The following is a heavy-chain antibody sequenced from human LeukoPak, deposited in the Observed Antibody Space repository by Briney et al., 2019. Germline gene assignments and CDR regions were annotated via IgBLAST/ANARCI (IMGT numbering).Heavy chain of an antibody. CDR3: ARRVSETGSPLDA. J-gene: IGHJ3*01. CDR1: YSFTNYW. D-gene: IGHD3-10*01. CDR2: INYANSDT. Sequence: GESLKISCRGYSFTNYWIGWVRQTPGKGLEWMALINYANSDTRYSPSLQGQVIVSVDRSITTAYLELSSLKASDTAMYYCARRVSETGSPLDAWGQGTMVTVSS. V-gene: IGHV5-51*01.